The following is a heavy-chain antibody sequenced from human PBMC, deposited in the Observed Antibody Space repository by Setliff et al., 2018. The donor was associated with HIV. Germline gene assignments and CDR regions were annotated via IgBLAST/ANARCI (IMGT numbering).Heavy chain of an antibody. CDR2: VHSTGTT. CDR3: ARARITMIGGRLEPYAFDR. D-gene: IGHD3-10*01. Sequence: SETLSLTCTVSGGSFSTYYRSWIRQPAGEGPEYIGRVHSTGTTIYNPSLKSRVTMSVDASENQLSLKLRSVTAADTAVYYCARARITMIGGRLEPYAFDRWGQGTKVTVSS. V-gene: IGHV4-4*07. CDR1: GGSFSTYY. J-gene: IGHJ3*01.